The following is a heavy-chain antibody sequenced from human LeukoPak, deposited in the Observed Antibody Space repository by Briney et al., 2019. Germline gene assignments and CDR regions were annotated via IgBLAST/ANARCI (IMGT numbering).Heavy chain of an antibody. Sequence: GASVKVSCKASGYTFTAYYMHWVRQAPGQGLEWLGWINPNTGDTNYAQKFQGWVTMTRDTSINTAYMELSSLRSDDTAVYYCAREARYSSSRIESKFDYWGQGTLVTVSS. CDR2: INPNTGDT. D-gene: IGHD6-13*01. V-gene: IGHV1-2*04. CDR3: AREARYSSSRIESKFDY. CDR1: GYTFTAYY. J-gene: IGHJ4*02.